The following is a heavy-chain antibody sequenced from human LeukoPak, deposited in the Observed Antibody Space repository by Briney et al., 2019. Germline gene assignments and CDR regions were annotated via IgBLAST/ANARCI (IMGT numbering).Heavy chain of an antibody. CDR3: APPPIAATGN. J-gene: IGHJ4*02. D-gene: IGHD6-13*01. CDR1: GFSLSAYW. V-gene: IGHV3-7*01. CDR2: INRDGSQK. Sequence: GGSLRLSCAASGFSLSAYWMTWVRQAPGKGLEWVANINRDGSQKNHVDSVKGRFTISRDNAENSLFLQMNSLTAEDTAVYYCAPPPIAATGNWGQGTLVTVSS.